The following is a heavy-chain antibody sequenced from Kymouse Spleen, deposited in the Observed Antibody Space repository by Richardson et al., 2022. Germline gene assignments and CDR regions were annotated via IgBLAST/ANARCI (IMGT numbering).Heavy chain of an antibody. V-gene: IGHV3-7*01. D-gene: IGHD3-10*01. Sequence: EVQLVESGGGLVQPGGSLRLSCAASGFTFSSYWMSWVRQAPGKGLEWVANIKQDGSEKYYVDSVKGRFTISRDNAKNSLYLQMNSLRAEDTAVYYCAREEGVLLWFGDREDWFDPWGQGTLVTVSS. CDR1: GFTFSSYW. J-gene: IGHJ5*02. CDR2: IKQDGSEK. CDR3: AREEGVLLWFGDREDWFDP.